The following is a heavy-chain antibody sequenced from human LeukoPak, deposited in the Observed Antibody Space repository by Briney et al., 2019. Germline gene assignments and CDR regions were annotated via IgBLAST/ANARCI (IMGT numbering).Heavy chain of an antibody. Sequence: GGSLRLSCAASGFTFSIYGMSWVRQAPGKGLEWVSGITGSGSTYYGDSVKGRFIISRDNSKNTMYVQMNSLRAEDTAVYCCAKSLEYSDDSGYLTRIFDYWGQGTLVTVSS. D-gene: IGHD3-22*01. CDR2: ITGSGST. CDR3: AKSLEYSDDSGYLTRIFDY. V-gene: IGHV3-23*01. J-gene: IGHJ4*02. CDR1: GFTFSIYG.